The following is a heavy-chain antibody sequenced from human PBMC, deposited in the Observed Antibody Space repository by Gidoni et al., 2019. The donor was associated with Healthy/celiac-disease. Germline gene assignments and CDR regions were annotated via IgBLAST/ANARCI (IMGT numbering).Heavy chain of an antibody. V-gene: IGHV1-18*01. CDR1: GYPFTSYG. D-gene: IGHD3-10*01. Sequence: QVQLVQSGAELKKPGASVKVSCKASGYPFTSYGISWVRQAPGQGLEWMGWISAYNGNTNYAQKLQGRVTMTTDTSTSTAYMELRSLRSDDTAVYYCARCYGSGDDGDGYWFDPWGQGTLVTVSS. CDR2: ISAYNGNT. CDR3: ARCYGSGDDGDGYWFDP. J-gene: IGHJ5*02.